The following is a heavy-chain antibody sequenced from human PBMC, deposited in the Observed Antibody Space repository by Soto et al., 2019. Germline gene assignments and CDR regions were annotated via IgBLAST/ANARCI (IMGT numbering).Heavy chain of an antibody. CDR2: IGTAGDT. V-gene: IGHV3-13*01. Sequence: GGPLRLSCAASGFTFSSYDMHWVRQATGKGLEWVSAIGTAGDTYYPGSVKGRVTISRENAKNSLYLQMNSLRAGDTAVYYCARGIFYGLLHLGELSDDAFDIWGQGTMVTVSS. CDR1: GFTFSSYD. D-gene: IGHD3-16*02. CDR3: ARGIFYGLLHLGELSDDAFDI. J-gene: IGHJ3*02.